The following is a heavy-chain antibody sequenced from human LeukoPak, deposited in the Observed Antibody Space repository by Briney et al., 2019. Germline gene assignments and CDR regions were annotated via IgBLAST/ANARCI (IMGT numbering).Heavy chain of an antibody. CDR3: ASRIIVVVPAATQYGMDV. CDR1: GFTFSNAW. CDR2: IYHSGST. D-gene: IGHD2-2*01. V-gene: IGHV4-4*02. Sequence: GSLRLSCATSGFTFSNAWMNWVRQPPGKGLEWIGEIYHSGSTNYNPSLKSRVTISVDKSKNQFSLKLSSVTAADTAVYYCASRIIVVVPAATQYGMDVWGQGTTVTVSS. J-gene: IGHJ6*02.